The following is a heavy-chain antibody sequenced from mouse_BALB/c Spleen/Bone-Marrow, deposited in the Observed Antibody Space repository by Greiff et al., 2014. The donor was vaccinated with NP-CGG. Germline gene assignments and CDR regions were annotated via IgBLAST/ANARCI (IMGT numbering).Heavy chain of an antibody. CDR3: ARVRNWADY. Sequence: QVQLKQSGAELGRPGASGKIFCKAFGYAFSSYWMNWGKQRPGRGLEWIGQIYPGDGDTNYNGKFKGKATLTADKSSSTAYMQLSSLTSEDSAVYFCARVRNWADYWGQGTTLTVSS. D-gene: IGHD4-1*01. V-gene: IGHV1-80*01. CDR1: GYAFSSYW. J-gene: IGHJ2*01. CDR2: IYPGDGDT.